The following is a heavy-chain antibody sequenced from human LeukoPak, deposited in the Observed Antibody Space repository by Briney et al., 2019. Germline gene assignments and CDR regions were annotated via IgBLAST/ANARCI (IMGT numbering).Heavy chain of an antibody. V-gene: IGHV1-46*01. CDR2: LDPSVGTT. Sequence: ASVKVSCKASGNTFTSHYLHWVRRAPGQGLEWMGILDPSVGTTTYAQKFQGRITMTRDTSTSTLYMELSSLRSEDTAVYYCARLGPVNYWGQGTLVTVSS. CDR3: ARLGPVNY. J-gene: IGHJ4*02. CDR1: GNTFTSHY.